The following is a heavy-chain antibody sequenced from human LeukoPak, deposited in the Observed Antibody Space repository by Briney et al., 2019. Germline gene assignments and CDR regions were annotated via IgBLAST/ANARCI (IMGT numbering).Heavy chain of an antibody. V-gene: IGHV3-48*01. CDR2: INSRSSSI. J-gene: IGHJ3*02. D-gene: IGHD3-10*01. Sequence: GGSLRLSCAASGFTFSSYSMNWVRQAPGKGLKWVSYINSRSSSIYYADSVKGRFTISRDNAKNSLYLQMNSLRGEDTAVYYCARPNGSGTYPSDAFDIWGQGTMVTVSS. CDR1: GFTFSSYS. CDR3: ARPNGSGTYPSDAFDI.